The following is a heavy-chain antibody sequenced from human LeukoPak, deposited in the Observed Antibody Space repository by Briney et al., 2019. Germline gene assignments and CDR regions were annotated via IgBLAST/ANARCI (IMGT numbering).Heavy chain of an antibody. D-gene: IGHD2-15*01. CDR2: IYYSGRT. CDR1: GGSISSECY. J-gene: IGHJ4*02. Sequence: SETLSLTCAVSGGSISSECYWGWIRQPPGKGLEWIGSIYYSGRTYYNPSLKSRVTISVEKSKNQFSLKLSSVTAADTAVYYCARDTHLDYWGQGTLVTVSA. CDR3: ARDTHLDY. V-gene: IGHV4-39*02.